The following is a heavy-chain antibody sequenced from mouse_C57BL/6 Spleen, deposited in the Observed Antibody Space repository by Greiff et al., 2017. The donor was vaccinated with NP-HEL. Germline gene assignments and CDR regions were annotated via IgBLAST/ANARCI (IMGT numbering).Heavy chain of an antibody. Sequence: VQLQQPGAELVMPGASVKLSCKASGYTFTSYWMHWVKQRPGQGLEWIGEIDPSDSYTNYNQKFKGKSTLTVDKSSSTAYMQLSSLTSEDAAVDYCARLEMGYWGQGTTLTVSS. V-gene: IGHV1-69*01. D-gene: IGHD2-3*01. J-gene: IGHJ2*01. CDR3: ARLEMGY. CDR1: GYTFTSYW. CDR2: IDPSDSYT.